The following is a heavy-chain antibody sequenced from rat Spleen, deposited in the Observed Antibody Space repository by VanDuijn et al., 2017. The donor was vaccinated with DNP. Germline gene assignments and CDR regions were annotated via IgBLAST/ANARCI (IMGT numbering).Heavy chain of an antibody. Sequence: EVQLVESGGRLVQPGNSLKLSCATSGFTFSTAWMYWYRQFPEKRLEWIARIKPKSNNYATDYTESVKGRFTISRDDSKSSIYLQMNNLKEEDTALYYCASPTYWGQGTLVTVSS. CDR3: ASPTY. CDR2: IKPKSNNYAT. D-gene: IGHD1-11*01. J-gene: IGHJ3*01. V-gene: IGHV6-6*01. CDR1: GFTFSTAW.